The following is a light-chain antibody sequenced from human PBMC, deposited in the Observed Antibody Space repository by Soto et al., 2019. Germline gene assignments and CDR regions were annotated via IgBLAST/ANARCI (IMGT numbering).Light chain of an antibody. CDR2: DVS. V-gene: IGLV2-14*01. Sequence: QSALTQPASVSGSPGQSVTISCTGTSSDIGNYNYVSWYQQYPGKVPNLVINDVSHRPSGVSNRFSGSKSGNSASLTISGLQAEDEAYYYCGSSADTTSIVVFGFGTKVTVL. J-gene: IGLJ1*01. CDR3: GSSADTTSIVV. CDR1: SSDIGNYNY.